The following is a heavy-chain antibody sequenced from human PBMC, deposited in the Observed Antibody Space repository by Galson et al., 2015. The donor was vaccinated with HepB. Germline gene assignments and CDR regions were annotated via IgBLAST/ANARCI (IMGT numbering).Heavy chain of an antibody. Sequence: SLRLSCAASGFTFSNAWMSWVRQAPGKGLEWVGRIKSKTDGGTTDYAAPVKGRFTISRDDSKNTLYLQMNSLKTEDTAVYYCTTAPYYDILTGYYPADYWGQGTLVTVSS. CDR1: GFTFSNAW. D-gene: IGHD3-9*01. V-gene: IGHV3-15*01. CDR2: IKSKTDGGTT. J-gene: IGHJ4*02. CDR3: TTAPYYDILTGYYPADY.